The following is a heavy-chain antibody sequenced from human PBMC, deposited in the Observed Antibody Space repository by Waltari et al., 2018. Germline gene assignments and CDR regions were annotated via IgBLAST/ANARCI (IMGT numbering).Heavy chain of an antibody. Sequence: QVQLVESGGGVVQPGRSLRLSCAASGFTFSSYAMHWVRQAPGQGLEWVAVISYDGSNKYYADTVKGRFTISRDNSKNTLYLQMNSRRAEDTAVYYCARDLSKGNHYYYGMDVWGQGTTVTVSS. V-gene: IGHV3-30-3*01. J-gene: IGHJ6*02. CDR1: GFTFSSYA. CDR3: ARDLSKGNHYYYGMDV. D-gene: IGHD3-16*02. CDR2: ISYDGSNK.